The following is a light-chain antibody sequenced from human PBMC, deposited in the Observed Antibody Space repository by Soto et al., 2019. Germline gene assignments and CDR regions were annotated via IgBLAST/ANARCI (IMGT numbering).Light chain of an antibody. J-gene: IGKJ4*01. CDR1: ENVGTN. CDR3: QQYNNWGLS. CDR2: GSS. Sequence: IVLTQSPATLSVSPGERITLSCRASENVGTNLAWYQQGPGQPPRLLIYGSSTRATGISATFSGSGSRTEFTLTISSLQSEDSAVYYCQQYNNWGLSFGGGTKVDIK. V-gene: IGKV3D-15*01.